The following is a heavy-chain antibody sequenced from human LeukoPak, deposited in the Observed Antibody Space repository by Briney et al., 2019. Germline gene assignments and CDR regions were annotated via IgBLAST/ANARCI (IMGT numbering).Heavy chain of an antibody. J-gene: IGHJ4*02. CDR3: ATDDVTTGTKTALGY. CDR1: RFTFTSSA. Sequence: ASVKVSCKASRFTFTSSAVQWVRQARGQGLEWIGWIVVGSGNTNYAQKFQERVTINRDMSTSTAYMELSSLRSEDTAVYYCATDDVTTGTKTALGYWGQGTLVTVSS. V-gene: IGHV1-58*01. CDR2: IVVGSGNT. D-gene: IGHD1-1*01.